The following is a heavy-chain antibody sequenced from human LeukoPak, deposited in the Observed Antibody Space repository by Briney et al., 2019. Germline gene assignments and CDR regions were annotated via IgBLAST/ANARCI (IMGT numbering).Heavy chain of an antibody. CDR2: IYYSGST. Sequence: SQTLSLTCTVSGGSISSGNYYWSWIRQHPGKGLVWIGYIYYSGSTYYNPSLKSRVTISRDTSKNQFSLKLSSVTAADTAVYYCARRIVVAGLFDYWGQGTLVTVSS. CDR1: GGSISSGNYY. D-gene: IGHD6-19*01. CDR3: ARRIVVAGLFDY. V-gene: IGHV4-31*03. J-gene: IGHJ4*02.